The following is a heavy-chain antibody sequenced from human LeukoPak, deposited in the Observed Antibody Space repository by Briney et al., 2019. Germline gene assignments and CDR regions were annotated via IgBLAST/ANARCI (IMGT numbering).Heavy chain of an antibody. Sequence: SETLSLTCTVSGGSISSSSYYWGWIRQPPGKGLEWIGSIYYSGSTYYNPSLKSRVTISVDTSKNQFSLKLSSVTAADTAVYYCARHDGAGAGRDGYNLDSFDPWGQGTLVTVSS. CDR2: IYYSGST. CDR1: GGSISSSSYY. CDR3: ARHDGAGAGRDGYNLDSFDP. J-gene: IGHJ5*02. V-gene: IGHV4-39*01. D-gene: IGHD5-24*01.